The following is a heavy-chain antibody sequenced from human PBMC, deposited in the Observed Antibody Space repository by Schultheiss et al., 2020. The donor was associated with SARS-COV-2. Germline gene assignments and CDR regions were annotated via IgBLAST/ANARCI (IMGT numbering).Heavy chain of an antibody. Sequence: GGSLRLSCAASGFTFSNYGMHWVRQAPGKGLEWVAIIWYDGSNKYYADSVKGRFTISRDSSKNTLFLQMNSLRAEDTAVYYCAKDVRTWNYEYYYGMDVWGQGTTVTVSS. J-gene: IGHJ6*02. CDR3: AKDVRTWNYEYYYGMDV. CDR2: IWYDGSNK. D-gene: IGHD1-7*01. V-gene: IGHV3-30*02. CDR1: GFTFSNYG.